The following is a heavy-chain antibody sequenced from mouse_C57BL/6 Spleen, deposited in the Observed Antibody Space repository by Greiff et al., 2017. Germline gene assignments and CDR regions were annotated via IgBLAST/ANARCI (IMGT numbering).Heavy chain of an antibody. CDR1: GFTFSDYY. D-gene: IGHD1-1*01. CDR3: ARDRGGSSTYYFDY. Sequence: EVQRVESEGGLVQPGSSMKLSCTASGFTFSDYYMAWVRQVPEKGLEWVANINYDGSSTYYLDSLKSRFIISRDNAKNILYLQMSSLKSEDTATYYCARDRGGSSTYYFDYWGQGTTLTVSS. CDR2: INYDGSST. J-gene: IGHJ2*01. V-gene: IGHV5-16*01.